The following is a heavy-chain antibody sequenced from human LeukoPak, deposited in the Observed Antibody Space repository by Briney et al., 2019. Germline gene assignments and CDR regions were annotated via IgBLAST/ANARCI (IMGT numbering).Heavy chain of an antibody. D-gene: IGHD6-13*01. J-gene: IGHJ4*02. CDR1: GYTFTGYY. V-gene: IGHV1-2*02. CDR2: INPNSGGT. CDR3: ARDRYSSSWKLFDY. Sequence: ASVTVSCKASGYTFTGYYMHWVRQAPGQGLEWMGWINPNSGGTNYAQKFQGRVTMTRDTSISTAYMELSRLRSDDTAVYYCARDRYSSSWKLFDYWGQGTLVTVSS.